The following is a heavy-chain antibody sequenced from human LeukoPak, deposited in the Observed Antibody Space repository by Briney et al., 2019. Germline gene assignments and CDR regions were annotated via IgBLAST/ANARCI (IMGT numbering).Heavy chain of an antibody. D-gene: IGHD3-22*01. J-gene: IGHJ4*02. V-gene: IGHV3-23*01. CDR1: GFTFSNHA. Sequence: GGSLRLSCAASGFTFSNHAMSWVRQAPGKGLQWVSAISGGGVAIYYADSVKGRFTISRDNSKNTLYLQMNSLRAEDTAVYYCAKDGFDYYDSSGYYYFNYWGQGTLVTVPS. CDR3: AKDGFDYYDSSGYYYFNY. CDR2: ISGGGVAI.